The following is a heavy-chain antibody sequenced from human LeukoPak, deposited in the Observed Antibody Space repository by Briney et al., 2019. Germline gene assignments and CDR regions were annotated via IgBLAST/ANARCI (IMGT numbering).Heavy chain of an antibody. J-gene: IGHJ4*02. Sequence: GGSLRLSCAASGFTFSNYAMHWVRKAPGKGLEWVAVMSYDGSNTYYADSVKGRFTISRDNSKNTLYLQMNSLRPEDTAVYYCARDNYGDPLRLDYWGQGTLVTVS. V-gene: IGHV3-30-3*01. D-gene: IGHD4-17*01. CDR3: ARDNYGDPLRLDY. CDR2: MSYDGSNT. CDR1: GFTFSNYA.